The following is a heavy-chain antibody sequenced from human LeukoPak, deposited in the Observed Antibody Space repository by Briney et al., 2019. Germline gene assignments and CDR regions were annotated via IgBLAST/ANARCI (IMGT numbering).Heavy chain of an antibody. CDR3: ARDGFDSSGYALDY. CDR2: IIPIFGTT. V-gene: IGHV1-69*13. J-gene: IGHJ4*02. Sequence: SVKVSCKASGGTFSSYAINWVRQAPGQGLEWMGGIIPIFGTTNYAQKFQGRVTITADESTSTAYMDLSSLRSEDTAVYYCARDGFDSSGYALDYWGQGTLVTVSS. D-gene: IGHD3-22*01. CDR1: GGTFSSYA.